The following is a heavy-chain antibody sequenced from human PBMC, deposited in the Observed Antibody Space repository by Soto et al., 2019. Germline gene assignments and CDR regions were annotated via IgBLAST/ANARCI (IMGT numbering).Heavy chain of an antibody. CDR3: ASDRNWDDSSGYFDY. V-gene: IGHV3-23*01. CDR1: GFTFRNYA. CDR2: VGDSGGST. J-gene: IGHJ4*02. Sequence: TGGSLRLSCAATGFTFRNYAMSWVRQAPGKGLEWVSAVGDSGGSTYYADSVKGRFTISRDNSKNTLYLQMNSLRAEDTAVYYCASDRNWDDSSGYFDYWGQGALVTVSS. D-gene: IGHD3-22*01.